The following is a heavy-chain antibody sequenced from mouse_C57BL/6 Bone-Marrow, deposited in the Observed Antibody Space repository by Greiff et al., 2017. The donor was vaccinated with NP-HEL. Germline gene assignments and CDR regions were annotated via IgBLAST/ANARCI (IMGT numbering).Heavy chain of an antibody. Sequence: VQLQQSGAELVRPGASVKLSCTASGFNIKDYYMHWVKQRPEQGLEWIGRLDPEDGDTEYAPKFQGKATMTADTSSNTAYLQLSSLTSEDTAVYYCTGYGSSWGAMDYWGQGTSVTVSS. CDR3: TGYGSSWGAMDY. V-gene: IGHV14-1*01. J-gene: IGHJ4*01. CDR2: LDPEDGDT. D-gene: IGHD1-1*01. CDR1: GFNIKDYY.